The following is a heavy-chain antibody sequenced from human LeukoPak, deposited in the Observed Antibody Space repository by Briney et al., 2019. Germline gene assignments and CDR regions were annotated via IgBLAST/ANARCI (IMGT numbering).Heavy chain of an antibody. J-gene: IGHJ4*02. Sequence: ASVKVSCKASGYTFTSYGISWVRQAPGQGREWMGWISAYNGNTNYAQKLQGRVTMTTDTSTSTAYMELRSLRSDDTAVYYCARDRAAADSFDYWGQGTLVTVSS. CDR3: ARDRAAADSFDY. CDR1: GYTFTSYG. V-gene: IGHV1-18*01. D-gene: IGHD6-13*01. CDR2: ISAYNGNT.